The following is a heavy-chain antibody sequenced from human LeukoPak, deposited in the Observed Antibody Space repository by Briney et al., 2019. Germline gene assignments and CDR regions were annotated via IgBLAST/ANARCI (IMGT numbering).Heavy chain of an antibody. CDR1: GFTFSSYA. V-gene: IGHV3-23*01. Sequence: GGSLRLSCAASGFTFSSYAMSWVRQAPGKGLEWVSAISGSGGSTYHADSVKGRFTISRDNSKNTLYLQMNSLRAEDTAVYYCAKEHYDYVWGSYRFGSFDYWGQGTLVTVSS. CDR2: ISGSGGST. D-gene: IGHD3-16*02. J-gene: IGHJ4*02. CDR3: AKEHYDYVWGSYRFGSFDY.